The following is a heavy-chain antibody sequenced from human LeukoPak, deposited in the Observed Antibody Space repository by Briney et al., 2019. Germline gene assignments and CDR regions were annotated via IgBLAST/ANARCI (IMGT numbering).Heavy chain of an antibody. CDR2: IYYSGST. Sequence: SSETLSLTCTVSGGSISSYYWSWIRQPPGKGLEWIGYIYYSGSTNYNPSLKSRVTISVDTSKNQFSLKLSSVTAADTAVYYCARGSSSGWFDPWGQGTLVTVSS. J-gene: IGHJ5*02. D-gene: IGHD6-19*01. CDR3: ARGSSSGWFDP. V-gene: IGHV4-59*01. CDR1: GGSISSYY.